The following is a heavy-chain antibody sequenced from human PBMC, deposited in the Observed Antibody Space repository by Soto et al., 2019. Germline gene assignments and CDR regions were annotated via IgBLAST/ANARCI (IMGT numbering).Heavy chain of an antibody. CDR3: ARQKHNVDTVDFDY. Sequence: GESLKLSCTGSGYSFTRYWIGWVRQMPGKGLEWMGIIYPSDSYTNYSPSFQGHVTISADKSISTAYLQWSSLKASDTAMYYCARQKHNVDTVDFDYWGQGTLVTVSS. J-gene: IGHJ4*02. D-gene: IGHD5-18*01. CDR2: IYPSDSYT. V-gene: IGHV5-51*01. CDR1: GYSFTRYW.